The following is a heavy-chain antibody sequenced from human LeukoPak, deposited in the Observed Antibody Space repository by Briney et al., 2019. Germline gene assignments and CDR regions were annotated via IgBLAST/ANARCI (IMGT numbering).Heavy chain of an antibody. CDR2: ISSSSSYI. Sequence: GGSLRLSCAASGFAFSSYSMNWVRQAPGKGLEWVSSISSSSSYIYYADSVKGRFTISRDNAKNSLYLQMNSLRAEDTAVYYCAREGLAWELLPFDYWGQGTLVTVSS. CDR3: AREGLAWELLPFDY. J-gene: IGHJ4*02. V-gene: IGHV3-21*01. D-gene: IGHD1-26*01. CDR1: GFAFSSYS.